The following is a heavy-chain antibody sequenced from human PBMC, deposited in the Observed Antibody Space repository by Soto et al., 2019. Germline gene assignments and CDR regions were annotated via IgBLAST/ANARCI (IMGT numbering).Heavy chain of an antibody. Sequence: EVHLLESGGGLVQPGGSLRLSCAASELSSSNHAMTWVRQAPGKGLEWVSGISGTDGGAYYADSVKGRFTISRDDSMSTLYWQMNSPRVEETAVYYCAGGGLHGSTNGGLSYFHSWGQGTLVNVSS. J-gene: IGHJ4*02. CDR2: ISGTDGGA. D-gene: IGHD3-16*01. CDR3: AGGGLHGSTNGGLSYFHS. CDR1: ELSSSNHA. V-gene: IGHV3-23*01.